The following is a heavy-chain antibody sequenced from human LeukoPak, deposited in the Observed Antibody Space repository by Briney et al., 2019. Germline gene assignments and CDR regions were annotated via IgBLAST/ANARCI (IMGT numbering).Heavy chain of an antibody. Sequence: GASVKVSCKASGYTFVNYYISWVRQAPGQGLEWMGWISAYNGNTNYAQKFQGRVTMTRDTSTSTVYMELSSLRSEDTAVYYCARSRGGVATSRGAFDIWGQGTMVTVSS. CDR1: GYTFVNYY. CDR2: ISAYNGNT. V-gene: IGHV1-18*04. D-gene: IGHD5-12*01. J-gene: IGHJ3*02. CDR3: ARSRGGVATSRGAFDI.